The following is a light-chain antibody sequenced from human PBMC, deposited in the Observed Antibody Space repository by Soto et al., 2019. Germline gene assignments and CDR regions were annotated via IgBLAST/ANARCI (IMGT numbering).Light chain of an antibody. CDR2: GAS. J-gene: IGKJ2*01. V-gene: IGKV3-20*01. CDR1: QSVSSSS. Sequence: IVLTQSPDTLSLFPGERATLSCRASQSVSSSSLAWYQQKPGQAPRLLIYGASSRATGIPDRFSGSGSGTDFTLTIRRLEPDDFAVYYCQQDDSSPYTFGQGTKLEIK. CDR3: QQDDSSPYT.